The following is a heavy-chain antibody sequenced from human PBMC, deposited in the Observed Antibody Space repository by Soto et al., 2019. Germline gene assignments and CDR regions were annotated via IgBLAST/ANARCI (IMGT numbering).Heavy chain of an antibody. V-gene: IGHV4-30-2*01. CDR1: GGSISSGGYS. CDR3: AAGGGLPRYY. Sequence: QLQLQESGSGLVKPSQTLSLTCAVSGGSISSGGYSWSWIRQPPGKGLAWVGYIDHSGSTYYNPSLKSRVTISVDRSKNQFSLKLSSVTAADTAVYYCAAGGGLPRYYWGQGTLVTVSS. J-gene: IGHJ4*02. CDR2: IDHSGST. D-gene: IGHD5-12*01.